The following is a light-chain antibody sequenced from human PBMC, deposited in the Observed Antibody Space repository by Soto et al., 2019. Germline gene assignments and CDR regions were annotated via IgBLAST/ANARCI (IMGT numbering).Light chain of an antibody. CDR1: QGIGSW. CDR2: AES. V-gene: IGKV1-12*01. Sequence: DIQMPQSPSSGAASVGVGDTITCRASQGIGSWFAWNQQKPGKAPKLLIYAESSLQSGDPSRFSGSGSGTDFTLTISSLQPEDFATYYFQQANSFPWTCGQGTKVDI. CDR3: QQANSFPWT. J-gene: IGKJ1*01.